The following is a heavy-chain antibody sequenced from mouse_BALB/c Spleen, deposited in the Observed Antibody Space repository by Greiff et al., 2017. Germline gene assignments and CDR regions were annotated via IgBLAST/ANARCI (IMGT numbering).Heavy chain of an antibody. V-gene: IGHV5-17*02. J-gene: IGHJ3*01. D-gene: IGHD2-4*01. CDR2: ISSGSSTI. CDR3: ASYDYGAY. CDR1: GFTFSSFG. Sequence: EVHLVESGGGLVQPGGSRKLSCAASGFTFSSFGMHWVRQAPEKGLEWVAYISSGSSTIYYVDTVKGRFTISRDNPKNTLFLQMTSLRSEDTAMYYCASYDYGAYWGQGTLVTVSA.